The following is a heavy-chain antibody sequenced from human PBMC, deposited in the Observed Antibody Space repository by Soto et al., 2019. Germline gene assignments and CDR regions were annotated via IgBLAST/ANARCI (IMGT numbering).Heavy chain of an antibody. D-gene: IGHD3-22*01. CDR2: INAGNGNT. V-gene: IGHV1-3*01. CDR3: ARDXNADYYDSSGSKTPFDY. J-gene: IGHJ4*02. CDR1: GYTFTSYA. Sequence: ASVEVSCKASGYTFTSYAMHWVRQAPGQRLEWMGWINAGNGNTKYSQKFQGRVTITRDTSASTAYMELSSLRSEDTAVYYCARDXNADYYDSSGSKTPFDYWGQGTLVTVSS.